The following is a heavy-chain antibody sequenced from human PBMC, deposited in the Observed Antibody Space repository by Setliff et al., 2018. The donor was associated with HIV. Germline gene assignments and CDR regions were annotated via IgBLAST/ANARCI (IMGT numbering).Heavy chain of an antibody. J-gene: IGHJ6*02. CDR3: ARWGYSRDGMDV. V-gene: IGHV3-48*03. D-gene: IGHD4-4*01. CDR1: GFTFSSYE. CDR2: ISSSGSTI. Sequence: GGSLRLSCAASGFTFSSYEINWVRQAPGKGLEWLSYISSSGSTIYYAGSVKGRFIISRDNAKNSLNLQMNSLRAEDTAVYYCARWGYSRDGMDVWGQGTTVTVSS.